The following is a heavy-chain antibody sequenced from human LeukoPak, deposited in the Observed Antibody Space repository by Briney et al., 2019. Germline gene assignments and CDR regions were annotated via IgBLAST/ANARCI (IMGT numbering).Heavy chain of an antibody. Sequence: GGSLRLSCAASGFTFSSYSVNWVRQAPGKGLEWVSYITSSSNYIYYADSVKGRFTISRDNAENSLFLLMNSLRAEDTAVYYCARVDSSGSRIWCQGTMVTVSS. CDR3: ARVDSSGSRI. CDR2: ITSSSNYI. J-gene: IGHJ3*02. V-gene: IGHV3-21*01. D-gene: IGHD1-26*01. CDR1: GFTFSSYS.